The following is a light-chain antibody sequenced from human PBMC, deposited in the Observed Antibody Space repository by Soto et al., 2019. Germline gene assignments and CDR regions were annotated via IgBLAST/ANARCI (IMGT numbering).Light chain of an antibody. CDR1: QSVGNK. CDR2: GIS. CDR3: QQYKEWPGT. J-gene: IGKJ1*01. Sequence: EILMTQSPATLSVSPGERATLACRASQSVGNKLAWYQQKPGQAPRLLVSGISTRATGISARFSGSGSGTEFILTISSLQSEDFAVYYCQQYKEWPGTFGLGTRVEIK. V-gene: IGKV3-15*01.